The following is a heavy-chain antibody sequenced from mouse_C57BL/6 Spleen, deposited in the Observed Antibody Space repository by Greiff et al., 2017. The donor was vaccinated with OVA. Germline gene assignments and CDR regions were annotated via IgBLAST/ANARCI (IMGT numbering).Heavy chain of an antibody. J-gene: IGHJ1*03. D-gene: IGHD2-3*01. V-gene: IGHV3-6*01. CDR3: ARYDGYYGYFDV. CDR2: ISYDGSN. Sequence: EVQLQQSGPGLVKPSQSLSLTCSVTGYSITSGYYWNWIRQFPGNKLEWMGYISYDGSNNYNPSLKNRISITRDTSKNQFFLKLNSVTTEDTATYYCARYDGYYGYFDVWGTGTTVTVSA. CDR1: GYSITSGYY.